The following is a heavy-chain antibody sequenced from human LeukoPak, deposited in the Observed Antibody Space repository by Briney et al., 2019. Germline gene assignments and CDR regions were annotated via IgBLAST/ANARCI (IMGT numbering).Heavy chain of an antibody. J-gene: IGHJ4*02. CDR1: GGSFSGYY. D-gene: IGHD6-19*01. CDR2: INHSGST. CDR3: ATSYSSGPFDY. V-gene: IGHV4-34*01. Sequence: SETLSLTCAVYGGSFSGYYWSWIRQPPGKGLEWIGEINHSGSTNYNPSLKSRVTISVDTSKNQFSLKLSSVTAADAAVYYCATSYSSGPFDYWGQGTLVTVSS.